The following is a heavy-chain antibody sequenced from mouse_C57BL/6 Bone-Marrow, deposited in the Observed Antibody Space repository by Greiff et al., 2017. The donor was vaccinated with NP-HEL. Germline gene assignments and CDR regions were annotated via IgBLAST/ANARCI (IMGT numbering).Heavy chain of an antibody. V-gene: IGHV1-54*01. CDR3: ARGGSNCVRVAY. Sequence: QVQLKESGAELVRPGTSVKVSCKASGYAFTNYLIEWVKQRPGQGLEWIGVIIPGSGGTNYNEKFKGKATLTADTSSSTAYMQLSSLTSEDSAVKFWARGGSNCVRVAYWGQGTLVTVSA. CDR1: GYAFTNYL. J-gene: IGHJ3*01. CDR2: IIPGSGGT. D-gene: IGHD2-5*01.